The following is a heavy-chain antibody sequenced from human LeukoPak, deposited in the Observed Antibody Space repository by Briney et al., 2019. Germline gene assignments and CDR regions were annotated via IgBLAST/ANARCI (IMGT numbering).Heavy chain of an antibody. V-gene: IGHV3-30*18. CDR3: AKDRFITMVRGVPDY. Sequence: GRSLRLSCAASGFTFSSYGMHWVRQAPGKGLEWVAVISYDGSNKYYADSVKGRFTISRDNSKNTLYLQTNSLRAEDTAVYYCAKDRFITMVRGVPDYWGQGTLVTVSS. CDR2: ISYDGSNK. J-gene: IGHJ4*02. CDR1: GFTFSSYG. D-gene: IGHD3-10*01.